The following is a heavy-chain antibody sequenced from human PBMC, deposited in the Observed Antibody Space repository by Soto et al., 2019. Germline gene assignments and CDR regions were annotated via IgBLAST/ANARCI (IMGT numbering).Heavy chain of an antibody. V-gene: IGHV3-30-3*01. J-gene: IGHJ4*02. D-gene: IGHD2-2*01. Sequence: GGSLRLSCAASGFTFSSYAMNWVRQAPGKGLEWVALISHDGINKYYADSVRGRFTISRDSSTNTLYLQMNSLRAADTAVYYCGRCTSTSCHLGSDYWGQGTLVTVSS. CDR1: GFTFSSYA. CDR3: GRCTSTSCHLGSDY. CDR2: ISHDGINK.